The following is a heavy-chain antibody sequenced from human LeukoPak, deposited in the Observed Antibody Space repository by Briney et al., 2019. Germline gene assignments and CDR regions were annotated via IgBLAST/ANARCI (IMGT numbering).Heavy chain of an antibody. V-gene: IGHV1-18*01. J-gene: IGHJ5*02. CDR1: GYTFTNYG. D-gene: IGHD2-21*02. CDR3: AADRVTHPFDP. Sequence: GASVKVSCKASGYTFTNYGINWVRQAPGQGLEWMGWISAYNGNTNYAQKFQERVTITRDMSTSTAYMELSSLRSEDTAVYYCAADRVTHPFDPWGQGTLVTVSS. CDR2: ISAYNGNT.